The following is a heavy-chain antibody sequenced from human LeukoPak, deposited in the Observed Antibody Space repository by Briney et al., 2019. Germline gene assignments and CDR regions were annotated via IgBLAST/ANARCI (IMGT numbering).Heavy chain of an antibody. CDR1: GYTLTELS. D-gene: IGHD6-19*01. CDR3: ARDAVAGRAEYYFDY. CDR2: FDREDGET. V-gene: IGHV1-24*01. J-gene: IGHJ4*02. Sequence: GASVKVSCKVSGYTLTELSMHWVRQAPGKGLEWMGGFDREDGETIYAQKFQGRVTMTEDTSTDTAYMELSSLKSEDTAIFYCARDAVAGRAEYYFDYWGQGTLVTVSP.